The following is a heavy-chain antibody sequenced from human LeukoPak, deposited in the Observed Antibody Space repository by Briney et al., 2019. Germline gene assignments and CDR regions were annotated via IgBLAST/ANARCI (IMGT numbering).Heavy chain of an antibody. Sequence: GGSLRLSCAASGFTFSSYWMSWVRQAPGKGLEWVANIKQDGSEKYYVDSVKGRFTISRDNAKNSLYLQMNSLRAEDTAVYYCASYGSDYYDSSGYSDAFDIWGQGTMVTVSS. CDR3: ASYGSDYYDSSGYSDAFDI. D-gene: IGHD3-22*01. CDR1: GFTFSSYW. J-gene: IGHJ3*02. V-gene: IGHV3-7*03. CDR2: IKQDGSEK.